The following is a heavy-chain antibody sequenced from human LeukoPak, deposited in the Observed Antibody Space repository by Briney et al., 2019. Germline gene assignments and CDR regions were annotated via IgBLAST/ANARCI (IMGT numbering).Heavy chain of an antibody. J-gene: IGHJ4*02. Sequence: PGGSLRLSCAASGFTFSSYGMHWVRQAPGKGLEWVAVISYDGSNKYYADSVKGRFTISRDNSKNTLHLQMNSLRAEDTAVYYCAKDRSSGSPPPQWYFDYWGQGTLVTVSS. V-gene: IGHV3-30*18. D-gene: IGHD1-26*01. CDR2: ISYDGSNK. CDR3: AKDRSSGSPPPQWYFDY. CDR1: GFTFSSYG.